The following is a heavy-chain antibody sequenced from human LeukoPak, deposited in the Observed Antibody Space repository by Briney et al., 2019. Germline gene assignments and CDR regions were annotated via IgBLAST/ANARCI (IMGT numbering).Heavy chain of an antibody. CDR2: IYTSGNT. CDR3: ASLSIGPSPYFYYYMDV. V-gene: IGHV4-4*09. D-gene: IGHD2-21*01. CDR1: GASIDSYY. Sequence: SETLSLTCSVSGASIDSYYWGWIRQPPGKGLEWIGYIYTSGNTIYNPSLKSPVTISMDTSKNQFSLKMRSVSAADTAVYYCASLSIGPSPYFYYYMDVWGKGTSVTVSS. J-gene: IGHJ6*03.